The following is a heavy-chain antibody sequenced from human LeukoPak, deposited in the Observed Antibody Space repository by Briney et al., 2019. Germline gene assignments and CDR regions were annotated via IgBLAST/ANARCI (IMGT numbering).Heavy chain of an antibody. D-gene: IGHD4-17*01. Sequence: GGSLRLSCAASGFTFSSYGMHWVRQAPGKGLEWVANIKQDGSEKYYVDSVKGRFTISRDNAKNSLYLQMNSLRAEDTAVYYCANHDYGDFLDYWGQGTLVTVSS. CDR2: IKQDGSEK. J-gene: IGHJ4*02. V-gene: IGHV3-7*03. CDR1: GFTFSSYG. CDR3: ANHDYGDFLDY.